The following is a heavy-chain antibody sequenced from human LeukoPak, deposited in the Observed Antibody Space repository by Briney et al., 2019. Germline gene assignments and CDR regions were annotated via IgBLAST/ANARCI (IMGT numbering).Heavy chain of an antibody. CDR3: ARSIQYSSGWYSSPGYFDY. D-gene: IGHD6-19*01. V-gene: IGHV4-59*01. Sequence: PSETLSLTCTVSGGSISSYYWSWIRQPPGKGLEWIGYIYYSGSTNYNPSLKSRVTISVDTSKNQFSLKLSSVTAADTAVYYCARSIQYSSGWYSSPGYFDYWGQGTLVTVSS. J-gene: IGHJ4*02. CDR1: GGSISSYY. CDR2: IYYSGST.